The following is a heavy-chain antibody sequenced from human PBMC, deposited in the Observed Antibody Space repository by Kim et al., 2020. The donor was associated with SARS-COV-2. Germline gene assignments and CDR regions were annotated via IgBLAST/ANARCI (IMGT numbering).Heavy chain of an antibody. V-gene: IGHV4-34*01. CDR3: ARGLVQLWPYYYYGMDV. Sequence: SETLSLTCAVYGGSFSGYYWSWIRQPPGKGLEWIGEINHSGSTNYNPSLKSRVTISVDTSKNQFSLKLSSVTAADTAVYYCARGLVQLWPYYYYGMDVWG. CDR1: GGSFSGYY. CDR2: INHSGST. J-gene: IGHJ6*01. D-gene: IGHD5-18*01.